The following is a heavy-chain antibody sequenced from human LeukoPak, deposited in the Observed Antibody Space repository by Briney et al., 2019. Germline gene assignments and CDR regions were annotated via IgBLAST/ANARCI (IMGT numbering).Heavy chain of an antibody. CDR2: INGSGGST. CDR1: GFTFSTYA. CDR3: AKAVAGRFDY. Sequence: PGGSLRLSCAASGFTFSTYAMSWVRQAPGKGLEWVSGINGSGGSTSYADSVKGRFTISRDNSKNTLYLQMNSLRAEDTAVYYCAKAVAGRFDYWGQGTLVTVS. V-gene: IGHV3-23*01. J-gene: IGHJ4*02. D-gene: IGHD6-19*01.